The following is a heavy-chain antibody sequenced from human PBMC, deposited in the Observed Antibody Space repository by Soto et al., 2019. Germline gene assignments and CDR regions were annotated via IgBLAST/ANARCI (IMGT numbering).Heavy chain of an antibody. D-gene: IGHD3-10*01. CDR3: ARDMVRGVRD. V-gene: IGHV4-31*03. J-gene: IGHJ4*02. CDR2: IYYSGST. Sequence: QVQLQEAGPGLVKPSQTLSLTCTVSGGSISSGGYYWSWIRQHPGKGLEWIGYIYYSGSTYYNPSIKSRVTISVDTSKTQFYLKLSSVTAADTAVYYCARDMVRGVRDWVQGTLVTVSS. CDR1: GGSISSGGYY.